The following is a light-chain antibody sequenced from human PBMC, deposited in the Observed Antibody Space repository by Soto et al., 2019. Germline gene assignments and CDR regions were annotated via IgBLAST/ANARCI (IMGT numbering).Light chain of an antibody. J-gene: IGLJ3*02. CDR2: EVT. CDR1: SGDVGGYNY. Sequence: QSALTQPPSASGSPGQSVTISCTGTSGDVGGYNYVSWYQQHPGKVPKLMIYEVTKRPSGVPDRFSGSKSGNTASLTVSGLQAEDEADYYCSSYAGSNILVFGGGTQLTVL. CDR3: SSYAGSNILV. V-gene: IGLV2-8*01.